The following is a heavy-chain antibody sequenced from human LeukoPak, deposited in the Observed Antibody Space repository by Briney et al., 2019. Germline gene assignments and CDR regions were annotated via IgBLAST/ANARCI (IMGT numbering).Heavy chain of an antibody. Sequence: GSLRLSCAASGFTFSSYAMSWVRQAPGKGLEWVSAISGSGGSTYYADSVKGRFTISRDNSKNTLYLQMNSLRAEDTAVYYCAKNLDTIFGVVMDYFDYYYYGMDVWGQGTTVTVSS. D-gene: IGHD3-3*01. V-gene: IGHV3-23*01. CDR1: GFTFSSYA. J-gene: IGHJ6*02. CDR2: ISGSGGST. CDR3: AKNLDTIFGVVMDYFDYYYYGMDV.